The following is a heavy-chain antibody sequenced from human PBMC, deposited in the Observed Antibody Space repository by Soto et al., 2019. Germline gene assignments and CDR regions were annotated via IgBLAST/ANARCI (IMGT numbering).Heavy chain of an antibody. V-gene: IGHV4-34*01. D-gene: IGHD4-17*01. Sequence: SETLSLTCAVYGGSFSGYYWSWIRQPPGKGLEWIGEINHSGSTNYNPSLKSRVTISVDTSKNQFSLKLSSVTAADTAVYYCAFERGYGPDYFDYWGQGTLVTVSS. J-gene: IGHJ4*02. CDR2: INHSGST. CDR1: GGSFSGYY. CDR3: AFERGYGPDYFDY.